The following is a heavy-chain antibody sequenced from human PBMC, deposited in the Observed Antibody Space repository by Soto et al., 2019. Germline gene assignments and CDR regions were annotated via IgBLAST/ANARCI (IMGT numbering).Heavy chain of an antibody. CDR2: MNPNSGNT. CDR1: GYRFASYY. CDR3: AREVGSYYYYMDV. J-gene: IGHJ6*03. V-gene: IGHV1-8*01. D-gene: IGHD5-12*01. Sequence: SVKASCKAPGYRFASYYSNWVRHATGQGLEWMGWMNPNSGNTGYAQKFQGRVTMTRNTSINTAYMEVSSLRSDDTAVYYCAREVGSYYYYMDVWGKGTTVTVSS.